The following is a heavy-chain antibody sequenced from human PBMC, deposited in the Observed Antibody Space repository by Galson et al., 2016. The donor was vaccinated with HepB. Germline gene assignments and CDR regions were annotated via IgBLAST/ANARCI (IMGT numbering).Heavy chain of an antibody. CDR3: VARKVRDFILVEY. J-gene: IGHJ4*02. Sequence: SLRLSCAASGFSVSSYAPHWVRQAPGKGLEYFSGISSVAGTTHYVDSVRGRFTISRDNSKNTLYGQMNSLRDEDTAVYFCVARKVRDFILVEYWGQGTLVTVSS. CDR1: GFSVSSYA. V-gene: IGHV3-64*05. D-gene: IGHD2-21*01. CDR2: ISSVAGTT.